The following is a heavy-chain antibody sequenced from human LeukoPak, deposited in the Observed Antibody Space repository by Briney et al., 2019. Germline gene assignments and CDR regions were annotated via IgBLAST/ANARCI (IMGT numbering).Heavy chain of an antibody. CDR1: GGSISSYY. J-gene: IGHJ3*02. V-gene: IGHV4-4*07. D-gene: IGHD3-3*01. CDR3: ARSRLITIFGVVTPTGDAFDI. Sequence: KPSETLSLTCTVSGGSISSYYWSWIRQPAGKGLEWIGRIYTSGSTNYNPSLKSRVTISVDKSKNQFSLKLSSVTAADMAVYYCARSRLITIFGVVTPTGDAFDIWGQGTMVTVSS. CDR2: IYTSGST.